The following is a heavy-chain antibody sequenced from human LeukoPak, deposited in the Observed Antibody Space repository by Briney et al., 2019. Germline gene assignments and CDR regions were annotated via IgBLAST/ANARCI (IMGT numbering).Heavy chain of an antibody. Sequence: SETLSLTCTVSGGSISTYSWIYIRQPPGKGLEWIGNISYSGSTNYKPSLKSRVTTSLDTSKNQFSLKLSSVTAADTAVYYCVRGYQLLPDAFDIWGQRIMVTVSS. CDR1: GGSISTYS. V-gene: IGHV4-59*01. D-gene: IGHD2-2*01. J-gene: IGHJ3*02. CDR3: VRGYQLLPDAFDI. CDR2: ISYSGST.